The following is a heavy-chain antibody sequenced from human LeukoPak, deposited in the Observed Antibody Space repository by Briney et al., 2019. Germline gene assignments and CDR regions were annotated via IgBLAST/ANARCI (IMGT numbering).Heavy chain of an antibody. V-gene: IGHV3-23*01. CDR1: GFTFSSYA. CDR3: AKGSYYYGSGAQYYFDY. Sequence: GGSLRLSCAASGFTFSSYAMSWVRQAPGKGLEWVSAISGSGGSTYYADSVKGRFTISRDNSKNTLYLQMNSLRAEDTAVYHCAKGSYYYGSGAQYYFDYWGQGTLVTVSS. J-gene: IGHJ4*02. CDR2: ISGSGGST. D-gene: IGHD3-10*01.